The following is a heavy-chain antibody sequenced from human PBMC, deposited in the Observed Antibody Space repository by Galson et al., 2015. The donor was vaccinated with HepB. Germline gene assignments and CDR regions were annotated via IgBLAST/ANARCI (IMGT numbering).Heavy chain of an antibody. CDR1: GYTFTSYY. J-gene: IGHJ5*02. D-gene: IGHD6-13*01. CDR2: INPSGGST. CDR3: ARGLGVYSSSPTKVGGWFDP. Sequence: SVKVSCKASGYTFTSYYMHWVRQAPGQGLEWMGIINPSGGSTSYAQKFQGRVTITADKSTSTAYMELSSLRAEDTAVYYCARGLGVYSSSPTKVGGWFDPWGQGTLVTVSS. V-gene: IGHV1-46*01.